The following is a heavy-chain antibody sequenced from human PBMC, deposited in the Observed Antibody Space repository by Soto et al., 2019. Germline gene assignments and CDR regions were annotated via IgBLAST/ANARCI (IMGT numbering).Heavy chain of an antibody. Sequence: QVQLVESGGGVVQPGRSLRLSCAASGFTFSSYGMHWVRQAPGKGLEWVAVISYDGSNKYYEDSVKGRFTISRDNSKNTLYLQMNSLRAEDTAVYYCARDLVSVDYGGNGEPFDYWGQGTLVTVSS. CDR1: GFTFSSYG. D-gene: IGHD4-17*01. V-gene: IGHV3-30-3*01. CDR3: ARDLVSVDYGGNGEPFDY. J-gene: IGHJ4*02. CDR2: ISYDGSNK.